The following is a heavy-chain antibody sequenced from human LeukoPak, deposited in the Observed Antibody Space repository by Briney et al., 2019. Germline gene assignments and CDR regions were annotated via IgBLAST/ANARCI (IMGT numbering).Heavy chain of an antibody. J-gene: IGHJ4*02. V-gene: IGHV3-43*01. Sequence: GGSLRLSCAASGFTFDDYTMHWVRQAPGKGLEWVSLISWDGGSTYYADSVKGRFTISRDNSKNSLYLQMNSLRTEDTALYYCAKDMEYSSSCFDYWGQGTLVTVSS. CDR2: ISWDGGST. D-gene: IGHD6-6*01. CDR3: AKDMEYSSSCFDY. CDR1: GFTFDDYT.